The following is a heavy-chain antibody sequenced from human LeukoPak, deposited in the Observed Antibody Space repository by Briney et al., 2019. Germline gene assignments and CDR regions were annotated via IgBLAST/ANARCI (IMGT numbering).Heavy chain of an antibody. Sequence: GASLKISRKGSGYRFPRYWISWVRQMPGNGLESMGRIEPSDSYTNYRPSFQGHVTIPADNSISTAYLQWSSLKASYTAMDYCARRGSTVATQRYWGQGTLVTVSS. CDR1: GYRFPRYW. V-gene: IGHV5-10-1*01. J-gene: IGHJ4*02. CDR3: ARRGSTVATQRY. CDR2: IEPSDSYT. D-gene: IGHD5-12*01.